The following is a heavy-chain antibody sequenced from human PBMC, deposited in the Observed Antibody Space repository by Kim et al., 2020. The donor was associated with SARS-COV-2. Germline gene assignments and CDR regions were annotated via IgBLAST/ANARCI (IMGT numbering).Heavy chain of an antibody. CDR2: ISSSGSTI. Sequence: GGSLRLSCAASGFTFSDYYMSWIRQAPGKGLEWVSYISSSGSTIYYADSVKGRFTISRDNAKNSLYLQMNSLRAEDTAVYYCARVRWKFIVAGSPDWFDPWGQGTLVTVSS. D-gene: IGHD5-12*01. J-gene: IGHJ5*02. V-gene: IGHV3-11*01. CDR3: ARVRWKFIVAGSPDWFDP. CDR1: GFTFSDYY.